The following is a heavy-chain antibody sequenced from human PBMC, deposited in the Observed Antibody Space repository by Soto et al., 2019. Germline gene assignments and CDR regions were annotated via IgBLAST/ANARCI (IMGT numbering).Heavy chain of an antibody. V-gene: IGHV4-39*01. CDR1: GGSIRDSNYY. Sequence: QLKLQESGPGLVRPSETLSLTCTVSGGSIRDSNYYWGWIRQCPGTGLEWIGSVYYSGTTYYKPYFQSQVSISVEESKSKFSLGLRSVTSTDTAVYFCARHSGRFGIAVAVVDSWGQGTRVTVSS. CDR3: ARHSGRFGIAVAVVDS. J-gene: IGHJ5*01. D-gene: IGHD6-19*01. CDR2: VYYSGTT.